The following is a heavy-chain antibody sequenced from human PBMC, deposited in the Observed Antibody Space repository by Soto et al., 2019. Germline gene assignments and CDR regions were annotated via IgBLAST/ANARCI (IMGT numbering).Heavy chain of an antibody. CDR3: VKGEYYYDSSGYDHFDY. D-gene: IGHD3-22*01. V-gene: IGHV3-64D*06. CDR1: GFTFSIYA. CDR2: ISINGGSA. Sequence: PGGSLRLSCSASGFTFSIYAMHWVRQAPGKGLEYVSSISINGGSAHYADSVKGRFTISRDNSKNTQYLQMSSLRADDTALYYCVKGEYYYDSSGYDHFDYWGQGTLVTVSS. J-gene: IGHJ4*02.